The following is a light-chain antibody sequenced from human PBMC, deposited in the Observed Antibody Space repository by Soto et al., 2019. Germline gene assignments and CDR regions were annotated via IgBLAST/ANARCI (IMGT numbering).Light chain of an antibody. CDR1: QSISSY. J-gene: IGKJ1*01. CDR2: AAS. CDR3: QQSYSSPRT. V-gene: IGKV1-39*01. Sequence: DIQMTQSPSSLSASVGDRVTITCRASQSISSYLNWYQQKPGKAPKLMIYAASSLQGGVPSRFSGSGSGTDCSLTISRLQPEDSATHYRQQSYSSPRTFGQGTKVEIK.